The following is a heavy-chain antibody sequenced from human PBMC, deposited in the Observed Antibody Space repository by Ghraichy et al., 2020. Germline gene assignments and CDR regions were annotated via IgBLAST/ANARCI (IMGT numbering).Heavy chain of an antibody. CDR2: INPSGGST. CDR1: GYTFTSYY. V-gene: IGHV1-46*01. CDR3: ARDPLPLRGSYYYDFRADY. Sequence: ASVKVSCKASGYTFTSYYMHWVRQAPGQGLEWMGIINPSGGSTSYAQKFQGRVTMTRDTSTSTVYMELSSLRSEDTAVYYCARDPLPLRGSYYYDFRADYWGQGTLVTVSS. J-gene: IGHJ4*02. D-gene: IGHD3-22*01.